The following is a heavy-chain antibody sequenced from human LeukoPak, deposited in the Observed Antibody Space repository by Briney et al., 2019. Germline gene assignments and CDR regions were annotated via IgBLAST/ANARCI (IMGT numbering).Heavy chain of an antibody. Sequence: SETLSLTCTVSGGSISSYYWSWIRQPPGKGLEWIGYIYYSGSTNYNPSLKSRVTISVDTSKNQFSLKLSSVTAADTAVYYCARGAGVVPVWVLDYWGQGTLVTVSS. V-gene: IGHV4-59*01. J-gene: IGHJ4*02. CDR2: IYYSGST. CDR3: ARGAGVVPVWVLDY. D-gene: IGHD2-2*01. CDR1: GGSISSYY.